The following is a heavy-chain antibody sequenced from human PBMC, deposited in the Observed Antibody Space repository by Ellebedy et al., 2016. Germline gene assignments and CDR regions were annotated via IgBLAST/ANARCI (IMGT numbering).Heavy chain of an antibody. J-gene: IGHJ4*02. CDR1: GGSFSGYY. V-gene: IGHV4-34*01. CDR2: INHSGST. Sequence: SETLSLXXAVYGGSFSGYYWSWIRQPPGKGLEWIGEINHSGSTNYNPSLKSRVTISVDTSKNQFSLKLSSVTAADTAVYYCARVEVATTHFDYWGQGTLVTVSS. CDR3: ARVEVATTHFDY. D-gene: IGHD5-12*01.